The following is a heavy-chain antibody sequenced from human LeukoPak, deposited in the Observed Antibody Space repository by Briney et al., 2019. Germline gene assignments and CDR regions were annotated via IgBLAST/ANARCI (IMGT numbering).Heavy chain of an antibody. CDR2: ISYDGTNK. Sequence: GGSLRLSCAASGFTFNSYGMHWVRQVPGKGLEWVAIISYDGTNKYYADSVKGRFTISRDSSKNTLYLQMNSLRPEDTAVYYCARGRSTGNYYYFMDVWGKGTTVTISS. D-gene: IGHD3-9*01. V-gene: IGHV3-30*03. CDR1: GFTFNSYG. CDR3: ARGRSTGNYYYFMDV. J-gene: IGHJ6*03.